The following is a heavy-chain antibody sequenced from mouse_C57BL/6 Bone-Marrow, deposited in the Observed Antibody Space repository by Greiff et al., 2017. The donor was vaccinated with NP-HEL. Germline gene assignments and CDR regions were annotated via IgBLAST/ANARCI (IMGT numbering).Heavy chain of an antibody. CDR2: SRNKANDYTT. J-gene: IGHJ4*01. V-gene: IGHV7-1*01. CDR1: GFTFSDFY. Sequence: EVQRVESGGGLVQSGRSLRLSCATSGFTFSDFYMEWVRQAPGKGLEWIAASRNKANDYTTEYSASVKGRFIVSRDTSQSILYLQMNALRAEDTAIYYCAREYGYAMDYWGQGTSVTVSS. D-gene: IGHD1-1*01. CDR3: AREYGYAMDY.